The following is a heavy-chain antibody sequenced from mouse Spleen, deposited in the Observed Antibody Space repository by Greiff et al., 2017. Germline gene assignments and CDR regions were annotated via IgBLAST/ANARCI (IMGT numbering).Heavy chain of an antibody. Sequence: EVKLMESGGGLVQPGGSLRLSCATSGFTFTDYYMSWVRQPPGKALEWLGFIRNKANGYTTEYSASVKGRFTISRDNSQSILYLQMNTLRAEDSATYYCARDGTTATTYFDYWGQGTTLTVSS. J-gene: IGHJ2*01. D-gene: IGHD1-2*01. CDR3: ARDGTTATTYFDY. CDR1: GFTFTDYY. V-gene: IGHV7-3*02. CDR2: IRNKANGYTT.